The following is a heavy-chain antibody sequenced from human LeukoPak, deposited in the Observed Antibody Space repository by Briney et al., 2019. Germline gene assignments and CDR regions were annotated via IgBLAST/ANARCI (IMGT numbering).Heavy chain of an antibody. CDR1: GNSLSELS. CDR3: TTRSGDFWSGFVN. D-gene: IGHD3-3*01. CDR2: FDPEEAKM. Sequence: GAAVTVSCKVSGNSLSELSIQWVRQAPGKGLECVGGFDPEEAKMVYAQNFQGRVTMTEDTSTQTAYMELSGLTSDDTAVYYCTTRSGDFWSGFVNWGQGTLVTVSS. J-gene: IGHJ4*02. V-gene: IGHV1-24*01.